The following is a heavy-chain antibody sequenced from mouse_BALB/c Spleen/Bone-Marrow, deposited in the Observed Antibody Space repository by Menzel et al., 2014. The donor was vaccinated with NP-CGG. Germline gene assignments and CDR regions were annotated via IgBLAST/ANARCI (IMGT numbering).Heavy chain of an antibody. D-gene: IGHD2-4*01. Sequence: VQLQQPGPGLVKPSQSLSLPCTVTGYSITSDYAWNWIQQFPGNKLEWMGYISYSGSSNYNPSLKSRISITRDTSKNQFFLQLNSVTTEDTATYYCARFTYDYDAGGFDYWGQGTTLTVSS. CDR2: ISYSGSS. CDR1: GYSITSDYA. CDR3: ARFTYDYDAGGFDY. J-gene: IGHJ2*01. V-gene: IGHV3-2*02.